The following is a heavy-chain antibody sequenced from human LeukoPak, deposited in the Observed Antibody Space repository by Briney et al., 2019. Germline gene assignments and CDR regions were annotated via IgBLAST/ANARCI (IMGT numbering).Heavy chain of an antibody. V-gene: IGHV3-7*01. CDR2: IKQDGSEK. J-gene: IGHJ4*02. CDR3: ARDRGCGSGSYYKN. CDR1: GFTFSSYW. Sequence: GGSLRLSCAASGFTFSSYWMSWVRQAPGKGLERVANIKQDGSEKYYVDSVKGRFTISRDNAKNSLYLQMNSLRAEDTAVYYCARDRGCGSGSYYKNWGQGTLVTVSS. D-gene: IGHD3-10*01.